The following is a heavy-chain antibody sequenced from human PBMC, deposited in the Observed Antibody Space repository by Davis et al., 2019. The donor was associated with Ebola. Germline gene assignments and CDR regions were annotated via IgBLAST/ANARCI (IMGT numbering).Heavy chain of an antibody. CDR3: ARHNAGARIDY. V-gene: IGHV4-34*01. CDR1: GGSFSGYY. J-gene: IGHJ4*02. Sequence: MPSETLSLTCAVYGGSFSGYYWSWIRQPPGKGLEWIGAINHSGSTNYNPSLKSRVTISVDTSKNQFSLKLSSVTAADTAVYYCARHNAGARIDYWGQGTLVTVSS. CDR2: INHSGST. D-gene: IGHD1-26*01.